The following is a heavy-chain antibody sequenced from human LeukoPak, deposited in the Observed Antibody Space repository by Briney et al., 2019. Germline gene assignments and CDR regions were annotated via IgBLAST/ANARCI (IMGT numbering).Heavy chain of an antibody. J-gene: IGHJ3*02. V-gene: IGHV4-61*01. CDR1: GGSVSSGSYF. CDR3: VRDRSYYDSSGFYKYAFDI. D-gene: IGHD3-22*01. Sequence: SETLSLTCTVSGGSVSSGSYFWSWIRQPPGKGLDWIGHIYYSGSTNYNPSLKSRVTMSVDTSKNQFSLKLSSVTAADTAVYYCVRDRSYYDSSGFYKYAFDIWGQGTVATVSS. CDR2: IYYSGST.